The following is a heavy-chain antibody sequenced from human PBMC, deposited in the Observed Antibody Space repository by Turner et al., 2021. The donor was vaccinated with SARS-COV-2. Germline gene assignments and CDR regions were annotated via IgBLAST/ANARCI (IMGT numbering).Heavy chain of an antibody. D-gene: IGHD6-13*01. V-gene: IGHV4-39*01. J-gene: IGHJ5*02. CDR1: GCSISSSSYY. CDR2: IYDSGST. Sequence: QLQLQESGPGLVKPPETLSLTCTVPGCSISSSSYYWGWIRQPPGKGLEWIGSIYDSGSTDYNPSLKSRVTISVDTSKNQFSLKLTSVAAADTAVYFCARHWEVAAAAYLARFDPWGQGTLVTVSS. CDR3: ARHWEVAAAAYLARFDP.